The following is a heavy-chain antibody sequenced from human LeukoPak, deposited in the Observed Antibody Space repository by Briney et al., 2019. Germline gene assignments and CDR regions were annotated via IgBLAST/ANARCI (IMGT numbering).Heavy chain of an antibody. CDR1: GYTFTSYD. Sequence: ASVKVSCKASGYTFTSYDINWVRQATGQGLEWMGWMNPNSGNTGYAQKFQGRVTITADESTSTAYMELSSLRSEDTAVYYCASMSGSYYGGDYWGQGTLVTVSS. J-gene: IGHJ4*02. CDR2: MNPNSGNT. D-gene: IGHD1-26*01. CDR3: ASMSGSYYGGDY. V-gene: IGHV1-8*01.